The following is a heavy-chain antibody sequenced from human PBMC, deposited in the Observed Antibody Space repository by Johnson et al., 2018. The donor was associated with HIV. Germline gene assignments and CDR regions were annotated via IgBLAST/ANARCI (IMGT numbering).Heavy chain of an antibody. CDR2: ISSSGSTI. V-gene: IGHV3-11*01. Sequence: QMQLVESGGGLVKPGGSLRLSCVASGFTFSDYYMTWVRHAPGKGLEWVSYISSSGSTIYSADSVKGRFTISRDNAKNSLYLQINSLRAEDTALYYCVRDRGGPERNYDFWSGYYVRGLLGLRWAMWG. CDR3: VRDRGGPERNYDFWSGYYVRGLLGLRWAM. D-gene: IGHD3-3*01. J-gene: IGHJ1*01. CDR1: GFTFSDYY.